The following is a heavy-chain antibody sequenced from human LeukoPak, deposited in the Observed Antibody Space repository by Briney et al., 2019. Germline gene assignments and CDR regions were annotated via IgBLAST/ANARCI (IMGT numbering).Heavy chain of an antibody. CDR3: ARGIFFIITAPDY. D-gene: IGHD3-16*01. CDR1: GGSISNYR. Sequence: SETLSLTCTVSGGSISNYRWSWIRQPAGKGLEWIGRIFSSGNTNYNPSLRSRVTMSVDASKNQFSLRLTSLTAADTAVYYCARGIFFIITAPDYWGQGTLVTVSS. CDR2: IFSSGNT. V-gene: IGHV4-4*07. J-gene: IGHJ4*02.